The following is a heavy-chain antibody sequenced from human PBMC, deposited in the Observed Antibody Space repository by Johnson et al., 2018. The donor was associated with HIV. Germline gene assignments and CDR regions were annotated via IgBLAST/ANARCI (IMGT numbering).Heavy chain of an antibody. V-gene: IGHV3-15*01. D-gene: IGHD3-9*01. J-gene: IGHJ3*02. Sequence: VQLVESGGGLVKPGGSLRLSCAASGLTFSNAWMSWVRQAPGKGLEWVGRIKSKTDGGTTDYAAPVKGSFTISSEDSKNTLYLQMNSLKTEYTAVYYCTTAGLRYFDWFTGAFDIWGQGTMVTVSS. CDR1: GLTFSNAW. CDR3: TTAGLRYFDWFTGAFDI. CDR2: IKSKTDGGTT.